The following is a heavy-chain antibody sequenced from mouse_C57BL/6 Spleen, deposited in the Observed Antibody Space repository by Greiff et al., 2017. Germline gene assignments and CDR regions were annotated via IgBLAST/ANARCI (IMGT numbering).Heavy chain of an antibody. CDR1: GFSLTSYG. J-gene: IGHJ4*01. V-gene: IGHV2-5*01. CDR3: AKKTGGYARDY. Sequence: VQGVESGPGLVQPSQSLSITCTVSGFSLTSYGVHWVRQSPGKGLAWLGVLWRGGSTDYNAAFMSRLGITKDISKSQVFFKMNSLHADDTAIYYWAKKTGGYARDYWGQGTSVTVSS. CDR2: LWRGGST. D-gene: IGHD4-1*01.